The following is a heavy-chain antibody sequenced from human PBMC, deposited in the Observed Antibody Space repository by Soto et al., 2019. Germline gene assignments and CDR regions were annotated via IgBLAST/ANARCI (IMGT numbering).Heavy chain of an antibody. CDR3: ARDYYKYYDSSGYYRSPAY. CDR2: IYGSGDST. CDR1: GFTFATYT. Sequence: GGSLRLSCAASGFTFATYTMNWVRQAPGKGLEWVSGIYGSGDSTFYADSVKGRFTISRDNSKNTLYLQMNSLRAEDTAVYYCARDYYKYYDSSGYYRSPAYWGQGT. V-gene: IGHV3-23*01. J-gene: IGHJ4*02. D-gene: IGHD3-22*01.